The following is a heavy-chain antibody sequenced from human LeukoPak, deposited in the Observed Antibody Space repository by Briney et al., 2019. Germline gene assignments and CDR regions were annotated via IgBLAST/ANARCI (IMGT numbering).Heavy chain of an antibody. Sequence: SVKVSCKASGGTFSSYAISWVRQAPGQGLEWMGRIIPILGIANYAQKFQGRVTITADKPTSTAYMELSSLRSEDTAVYYCARAGGRYSSSWYPGNYWGQGTLVTVSS. V-gene: IGHV1-69*04. J-gene: IGHJ4*02. CDR3: ARAGGRYSSSWYPGNY. CDR1: GGTFSSYA. D-gene: IGHD6-13*01. CDR2: IIPILGIA.